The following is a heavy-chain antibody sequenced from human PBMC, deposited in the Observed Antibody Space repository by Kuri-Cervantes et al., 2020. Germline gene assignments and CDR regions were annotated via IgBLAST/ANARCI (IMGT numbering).Heavy chain of an antibody. D-gene: IGHD3-10*01. CDR1: GFTFSSYN. CDR2: ITSSGSII. Sequence: GESLKISCAASGFTFSSYNMNWVRQAPGKGLEWVSYITSSGSIIYYADSVKGRFTISRDSAKNFLYLQMNSLRAEDTAVYYCARGDYGSGTTFDYWGQGTLVTVSS. V-gene: IGHV3-48*04. CDR3: ARGDYGSGTTFDY. J-gene: IGHJ4*02.